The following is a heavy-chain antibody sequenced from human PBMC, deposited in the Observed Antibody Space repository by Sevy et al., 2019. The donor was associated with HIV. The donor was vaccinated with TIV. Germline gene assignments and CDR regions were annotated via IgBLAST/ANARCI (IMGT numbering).Heavy chain of an antibody. D-gene: IGHD2-2*01. CDR2: INPNSGGT. CDR1: GYTFTGYY. J-gene: IGHJ6*02. V-gene: IGHV1-2*02. Sequence: ASVKVSCKASGYTFTGYYMHWVRQAPGQGLEWMGWINPNSGGTNYAQKFQGRVTMTRDTSISTAYMEPSRLRSVDTAGYYGAIIGYCSSTSCSPYYYYGMDVWGQGTTVTVSS. CDR3: AIIGYCSSTSCSPYYYYGMDV.